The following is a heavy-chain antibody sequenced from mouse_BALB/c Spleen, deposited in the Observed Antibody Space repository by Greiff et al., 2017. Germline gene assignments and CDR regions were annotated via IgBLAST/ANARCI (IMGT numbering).Heavy chain of an antibody. V-gene: IGHV5-9-3*01. CDR3: ARLLRAWFAY. D-gene: IGHD2-12*01. CDR2: ISSGGSYT. J-gene: IGHJ3*01. Sequence: EVQVVESGGGLVKPGGSLKLSCAASGFTFSSYAMSWVRQTPEKRLEWVATISSGGSYTYYPDSVKGRFTISRDNAKNTLYLQMSSLRSEDTAMYYCARLLRAWFAYWGEGSL. CDR1: GFTFSSYA.